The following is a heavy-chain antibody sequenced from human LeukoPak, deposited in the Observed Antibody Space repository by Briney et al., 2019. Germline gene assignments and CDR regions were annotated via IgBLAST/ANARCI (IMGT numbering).Heavy chain of an antibody. CDR2: ISSSSSYI. Sequence: GGSPRLSCAASGFTFSSYSMNWVRQAPGKGLEWVSSISSSSSYIYYADSVKGRFTISRDNAKNSLYLQMNSLRAEDTAVYYCARDVAAAAYYFDYWGQGTLVTVSS. CDR3: ARDVAAAAYYFDY. D-gene: IGHD6-13*01. V-gene: IGHV3-21*01. CDR1: GFTFSSYS. J-gene: IGHJ4*02.